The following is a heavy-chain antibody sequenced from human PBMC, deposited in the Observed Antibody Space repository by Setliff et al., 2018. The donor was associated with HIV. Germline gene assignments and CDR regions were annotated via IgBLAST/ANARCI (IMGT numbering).Heavy chain of an antibody. CDR3: ARDLFRRVGPFQPPGY. CDR2: INPYNGIA. Sequence: ASVKVSCKASGYTFTSFGITWVRQAPGQRPEWLGWINPYNGIANYAQNSQGRVSMTTDTSTRTAYMELRSLRFDDTAIYYCARDLFRRVGPFQPPGYWGQGTLVTAP. J-gene: IGHJ4*02. D-gene: IGHD1-26*01. CDR1: GYTFTSFG. V-gene: IGHV1-18*01.